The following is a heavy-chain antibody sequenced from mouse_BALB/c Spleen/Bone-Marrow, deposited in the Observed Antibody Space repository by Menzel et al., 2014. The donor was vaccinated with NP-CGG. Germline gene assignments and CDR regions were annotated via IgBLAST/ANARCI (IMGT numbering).Heavy chain of an antibody. D-gene: IGHD1-1*01. Sequence: EVQLQQSGGGLVKPGGSLKLSCAASGFTFSDYYMYWVRQTPEKRLEWVATISDGGSYTYYPDSVKGRFTISRDNAKNSLYLQMSSLKSEDTAMYYCARFYCYGSGYFDVWGAGTTVTVSS. CDR3: ARFYCYGSGYFDV. V-gene: IGHV5-4*02. CDR2: ISDGGSYT. J-gene: IGHJ1*01. CDR1: GFTFSDYY.